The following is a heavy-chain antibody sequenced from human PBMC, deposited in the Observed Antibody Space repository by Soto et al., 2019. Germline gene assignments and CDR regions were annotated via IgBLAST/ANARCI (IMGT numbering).Heavy chain of an antibody. CDR1: GGSFSGYY. D-gene: IGHD6-13*01. Sequence: SETLLTCAVYGGSFSGYYWSWIRQPPGKGLEWIGEINHSGSTNYNPSLKSRVTISVDTSKNQFSLKLSSVTAADTAVYYCAGVLAAGNYYYYMDVWGKGTTVTVSS. CDR2: INHSGST. J-gene: IGHJ6*03. CDR3: AGVLAAGNYYYYMDV. V-gene: IGHV4-34*01.